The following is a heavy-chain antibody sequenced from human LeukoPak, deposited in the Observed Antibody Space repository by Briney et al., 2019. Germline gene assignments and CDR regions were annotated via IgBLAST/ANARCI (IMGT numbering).Heavy chain of an antibody. V-gene: IGHV3-48*03. D-gene: IGHD3-22*01. J-gene: IGHJ4*02. Sequence: GGSLRLSCAASGFTFSSYEMNWVRQAPGKGLQWDSYISQDGSSIFYADSVKGRFTISRDNAKNSLYLQMNSLGVEDTAVYYCATISRTVVASFDYWGQGILVTVSS. CDR2: ISQDGSSI. CDR1: GFTFSSYE. CDR3: ATISRTVVASFDY.